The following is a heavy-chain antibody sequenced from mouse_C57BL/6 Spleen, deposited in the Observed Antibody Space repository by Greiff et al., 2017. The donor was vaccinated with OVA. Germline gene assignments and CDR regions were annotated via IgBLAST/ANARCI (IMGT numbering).Heavy chain of an antibody. CDR2: IWSGGST. V-gene: IGHV2-2*01. Sequence: VKLMESGPGLVQPSQSLSITCTVSGFSLTSYGVHWVRQSPGKGLEWLGVIWSGGSTDYNAAFISRLSISKDNSKSQVFFKMNSLQADDTAIYYCARGRGLFPYFDYWGQGTTLTVSS. CDR3: ARGRGLFPYFDY. CDR1: GFSLTSYG. J-gene: IGHJ2*01. D-gene: IGHD1-1*02.